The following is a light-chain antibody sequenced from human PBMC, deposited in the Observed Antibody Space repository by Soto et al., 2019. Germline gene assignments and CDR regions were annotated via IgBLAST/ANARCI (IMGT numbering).Light chain of an antibody. CDR3: SSYTISNSLV. J-gene: IGLJ2*01. Sequence: QSALTKPASVSGSRGQSITISCTGTSSDVGAYDYVSWYQQHPGKAPKLMIYDVTNRPSGVSNRFSGSKSGNTASLTISGLQAEDEADYYCSSYTISNSLVFGGGTKLTGL. CDR1: SSDVGAYDY. CDR2: DVT. V-gene: IGLV2-14*01.